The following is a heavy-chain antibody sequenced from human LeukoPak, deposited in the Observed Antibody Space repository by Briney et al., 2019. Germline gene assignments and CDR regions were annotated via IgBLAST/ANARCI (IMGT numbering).Heavy chain of an antibody. CDR1: GFTYSSYA. J-gene: IGHJ4*02. CDR2: ISGSGGTI. Sequence: PGRSLRLSCAASGFTYSSYAMSWVRQAPGKGLEWVSRISGSGGTIYFADSVKGRFTISRDNSKNTLYLQMNSLRAEDTAVYYCARGNYYFDYWGQGTLVTVSS. CDR3: ARGNYYFDY. V-gene: IGHV3-23*01.